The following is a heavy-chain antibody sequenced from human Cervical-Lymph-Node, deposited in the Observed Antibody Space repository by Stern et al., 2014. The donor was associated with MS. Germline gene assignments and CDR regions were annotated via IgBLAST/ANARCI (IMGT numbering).Heavy chain of an antibody. V-gene: IGHV1-69*01. CDR2: LIPFVGAT. D-gene: IGHD3-10*01. CDR1: GDTFSNYA. J-gene: IGHJ4*02. Sequence: VQLVESGSEVKQPGSSVKVSCKASGDTFSNYALSWVRQAPGQGLEWVGGLIPFVGATSYGQKFQGRVTITPEESTGTAFMELTGLTSEDTAVYFCALRRSYYVYWGQGTLVTVSS. CDR3: ALRRSYYVY.